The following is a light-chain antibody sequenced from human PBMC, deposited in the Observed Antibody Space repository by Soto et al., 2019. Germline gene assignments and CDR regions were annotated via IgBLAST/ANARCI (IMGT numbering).Light chain of an antibody. CDR2: EVN. V-gene: IGLV2-8*01. CDR3: CSYAGSSNV. Sequence: QSVLSQPPSASGSPGQSVAISCTGTSSDVCGYIYVSWDQQHPCKAPKLMIYEVNKRPSGVPDRFSGSKYGNTASLTVPGLQAEDEADYYCCSYAGSSNVFGSGTKVTVL. J-gene: IGLJ1*01. CDR1: SSDVCGYIY.